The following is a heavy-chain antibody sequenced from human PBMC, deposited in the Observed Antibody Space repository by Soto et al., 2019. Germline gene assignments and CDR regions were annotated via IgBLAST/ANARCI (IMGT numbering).Heavy chain of an antibody. CDR1: GFTFSSYA. CDR3: AKSGLGRYYYYGMDV. D-gene: IGHD3-16*01. Sequence: GGSLRLSCAASGFTFSSYAMSCVRQAPGKGLEWVSAISGSGGSTYYADSVKGRFTISRDNSKNTLYLQMNSLRAEDTAVYYCAKSGLGRYYYYGMDVWGQGTTVTVSS. J-gene: IGHJ6*02. CDR2: ISGSGGST. V-gene: IGHV3-23*01.